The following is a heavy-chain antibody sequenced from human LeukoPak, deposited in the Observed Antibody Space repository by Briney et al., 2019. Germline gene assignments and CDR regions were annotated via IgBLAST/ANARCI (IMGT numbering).Heavy chain of an antibody. D-gene: IGHD3-22*01. J-gene: IGHJ4*02. CDR3: ARDLYRIVVVPHYFDY. Sequence: GGSLRLSCAASGFTFSSYGMSWVRQAPGKGLEWVSGISGSGSRTYYAVSVKGRFTISRDNAKNSLYLQMNSLRAEDTAVYYCARDLYRIVVVPHYFDYWGQGTLVTVSS. CDR1: GFTFSSYG. CDR2: ISGSGSRT. V-gene: IGHV3-23*01.